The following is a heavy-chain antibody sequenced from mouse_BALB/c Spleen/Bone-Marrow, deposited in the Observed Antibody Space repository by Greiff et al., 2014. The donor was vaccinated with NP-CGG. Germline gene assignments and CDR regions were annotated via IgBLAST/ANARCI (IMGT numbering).Heavy chain of an antibody. CDR2: ISSGSSTI. J-gene: IGHJ2*01. Sequence: EVQLQQPGGGLVQPGGSRKLSCAASGFTFSSFGMHWVRQAPEKGLEWVAYISSGSSTIYYADTVMGRFTISRDNPKNTLFLQMTMLRSEDTAMYYCARSGSSSGYFDYWGQGTTLTVSS. D-gene: IGHD1-1*01. CDR3: ARSGSSSGYFDY. V-gene: IGHV5-17*02. CDR1: GFTFSSFG.